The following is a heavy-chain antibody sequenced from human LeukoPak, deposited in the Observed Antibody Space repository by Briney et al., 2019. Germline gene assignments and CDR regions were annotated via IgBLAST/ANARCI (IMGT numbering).Heavy chain of an antibody. CDR3: ARVVAARDRNYYYYGMDV. Sequence: KPSETLSLTCTVSGGSISSGGYYWSWIRQHPGKGLEWIGYIYYSGSTYYNPSLKSRVTISVDTSKNQFSLKLSSVTAADTAVYYCARVVAARDRNYYYYGMDVWGQGTTVTVSS. CDR1: GGSISSGGYY. CDR2: IYYSGST. D-gene: IGHD6-6*01. J-gene: IGHJ6*02. V-gene: IGHV4-31*03.